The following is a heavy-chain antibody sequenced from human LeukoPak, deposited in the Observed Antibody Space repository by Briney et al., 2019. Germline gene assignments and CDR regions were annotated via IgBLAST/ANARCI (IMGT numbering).Heavy chain of an antibody. Sequence: GGSLRLSCAASGFTFSSYAMHWVRQAPGKGLEWVAVISYDGSNKYYADSVKGRFTISRDNSKNTLYLQMNSLRAEDTAVYYCARDDGYYYGSGSHWGQGTLVTVSS. J-gene: IGHJ4*02. CDR1: GFTFSSYA. D-gene: IGHD3-10*01. CDR3: ARDDGYYYGSGSH. CDR2: ISYDGSNK. V-gene: IGHV3-30-3*01.